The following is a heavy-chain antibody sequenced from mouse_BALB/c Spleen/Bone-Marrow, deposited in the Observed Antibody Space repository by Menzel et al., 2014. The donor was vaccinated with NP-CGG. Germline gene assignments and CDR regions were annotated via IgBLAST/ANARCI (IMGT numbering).Heavy chain of an antibody. CDR2: ILPGSGNT. J-gene: IGHJ3*01. CDR1: GYTFSSYW. Sequence: QVQLKQSGPELMKPWASVKISCKATGYTFSSYWIEWVKQRPGHGLEWIGEILPGSGNTHYNEKFKGKATFTADTSSNTAYMQLSSLTSEDSAVYYCTRQGFACWGQGTLVTVSA. V-gene: IGHV1-9*01. CDR3: TRQGFAC.